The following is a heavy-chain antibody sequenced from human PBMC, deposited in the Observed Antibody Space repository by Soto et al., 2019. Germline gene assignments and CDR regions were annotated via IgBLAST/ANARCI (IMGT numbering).Heavy chain of an antibody. D-gene: IGHD2-15*01. CDR3: AREGGPCSGGTCYSVYYFGMEL. V-gene: IGHV3-74*01. CDR2: ISSDGSDT. Sequence: VGSLRLSCASSVFTFNTYWMHCVRQSPGKWLVWVSRISSDGSDTTYADSVKGRFTISRDNAWKTLYLQMNSLRAEDTAVYYCAREGGPCSGGTCYSVYYFGMELWGQGTTVNVSS. CDR1: VFTFNTYW. J-gene: IGHJ6*01.